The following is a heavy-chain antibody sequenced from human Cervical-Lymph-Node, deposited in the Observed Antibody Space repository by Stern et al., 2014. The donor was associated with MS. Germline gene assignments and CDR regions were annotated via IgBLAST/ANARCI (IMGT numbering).Heavy chain of an antibody. J-gene: IGHJ6*02. CDR3: ARDRAGDYGDYTPYYGMDV. Sequence: QVQLVQSGGGLVKPGGSLRLSCAASGFTFSDYYMSWIRQAPGKGLEWVSYISSSGNTIYYADSVKGRFTISRDNAKSSLYLQMNSLRAGDTAVYFCARDRAGDYGDYTPYYGMDVWGQGTTVTVSS. D-gene: IGHD4-17*01. CDR1: GFTFSDYY. V-gene: IGHV3-11*01. CDR2: ISSSGNTI.